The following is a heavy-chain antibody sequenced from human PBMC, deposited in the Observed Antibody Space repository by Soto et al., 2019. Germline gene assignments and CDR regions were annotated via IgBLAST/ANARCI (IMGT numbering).Heavy chain of an antibody. D-gene: IGHD2-8*01. Sequence: GASVKVSCKASGFTFTSSAFQWVRQARGQRLEWIGWIAVGGGYTNYAQRFQDRVTLTRDMSTATTYMELGRLTSEDTAIYYCAADATAWQQMVPSDYWGQGTLVTVSS. CDR3: AADATAWQQMVPSDY. J-gene: IGHJ4*02. CDR1: GFTFTSSA. CDR2: IAVGGGYT. V-gene: IGHV1-58*01.